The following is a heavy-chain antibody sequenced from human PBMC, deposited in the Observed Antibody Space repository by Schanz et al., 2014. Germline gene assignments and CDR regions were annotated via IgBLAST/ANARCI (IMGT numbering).Heavy chain of an antibody. J-gene: IGHJ4*02. D-gene: IGHD3-9*01. CDR3: ARDSRPNYDFLTAYYSIDY. V-gene: IGHV3-21*01. Sequence: VQLVESGGGVVQPGRSLRLSCAASGFTFSSNHMSWVRQAPGKGLEWVSSISSSGSYIHYADSVKGRFTISRDNAKNTLYLQMNSLRAEDTAVYYCARDSRPNYDFLTAYYSIDYWGQGTLVTVSS. CDR1: GFTFSSNH. CDR2: ISSSGSYI.